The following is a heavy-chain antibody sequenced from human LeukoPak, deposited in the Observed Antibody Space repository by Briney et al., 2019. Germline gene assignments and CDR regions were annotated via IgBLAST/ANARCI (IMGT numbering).Heavy chain of an antibody. CDR2: ISSSSSYI. CDR3: ARVMPTHWFDP. V-gene: IGHV3-21*01. Sequence: GGSLRLSCAASGFTFSSYSMNWVRQAPGKGLEWVSSISSSSSYIYYADSVKGRFTISRDNAKNSLYLQMNSLRAEDTAVYYCARVMPTHWFDPWGQGTLVTVPS. J-gene: IGHJ5*02. D-gene: IGHD2-2*01. CDR1: GFTFSSYS.